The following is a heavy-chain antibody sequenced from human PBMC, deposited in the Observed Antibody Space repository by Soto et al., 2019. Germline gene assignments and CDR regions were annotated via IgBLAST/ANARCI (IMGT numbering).Heavy chain of an antibody. D-gene: IGHD5-12*01. J-gene: IGHJ4*02. Sequence: GGSLRLSCAASGFNFSDSRMNWVRQAPGKGLEWVASISSYNSYTYYADSIKGRFTISRDNAKNSLYLQMNSLRAEDTAVYYCARDGDGYNYYWGQGTLVTVSS. CDR2: ISSYNSYT. CDR3: ARDGDGYNYY. V-gene: IGHV3-21*01. CDR1: GFNFSDSR.